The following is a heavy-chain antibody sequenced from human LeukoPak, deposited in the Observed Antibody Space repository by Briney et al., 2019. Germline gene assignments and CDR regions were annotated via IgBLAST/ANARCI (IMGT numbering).Heavy chain of an antibody. Sequence: SETLSLTCAVYGGSFSGYYWSWIRQPPGRGLEWIGEINHSGSTNYNPSLKSRVTISVDTSKNQFSLKLSSVTAADTAVYYCARKRIAMIVVAADPVDYWGQGTLVTVSS. CDR2: INHSGST. CDR1: GGSFSGYY. CDR3: ARKRIAMIVVAADPVDY. D-gene: IGHD3-22*01. V-gene: IGHV4-34*01. J-gene: IGHJ4*02.